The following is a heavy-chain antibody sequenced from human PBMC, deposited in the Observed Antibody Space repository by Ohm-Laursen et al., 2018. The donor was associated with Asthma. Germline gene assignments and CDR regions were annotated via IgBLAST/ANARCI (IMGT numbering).Heavy chain of an antibody. CDR2: FDPEDGET. CDR1: GYTLTELS. D-gene: IGHD6-13*01. V-gene: IGHV1-24*01. CDR3: ATDVGAAAAQV. J-gene: IGHJ4*02. Sequence: GSSVKVSCKVSGYTLTELSMHWVRQAPGKGLEWMGGFDPEDGETIYAQKFQGRVTMTEDTSTDTAYMELSSLRSEDTAVYYRATDVGAAAAQVWGQGTLVTVSS.